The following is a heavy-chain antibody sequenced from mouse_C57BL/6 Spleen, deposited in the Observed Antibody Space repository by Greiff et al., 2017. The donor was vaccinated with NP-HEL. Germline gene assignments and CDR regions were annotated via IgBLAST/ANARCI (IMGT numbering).Heavy chain of an antibody. CDR2: IRNKANGYTT. J-gene: IGHJ3*01. V-gene: IGHV7-3*01. CDR1: GFTFTDYY. D-gene: IGHD2-4*01. Sequence: EVKLEESGGGLVQPGGSLSLSCAASGFTFTDYYMSWVRQPPGKALEWLGFIRNKANGYTTEYSASVKGRFTISRDNSQSILYLQMNALRAEDSATYYCAITGLRRGFAYWGQGTLVTVSA. CDR3: AITGLRRGFAY.